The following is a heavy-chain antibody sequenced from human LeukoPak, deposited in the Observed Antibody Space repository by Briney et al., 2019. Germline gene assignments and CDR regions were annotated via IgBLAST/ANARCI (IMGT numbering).Heavy chain of an antibody. Sequence: ASVKVSCKASGGTFSSYAISWVRQAPGQGLEWMGGIIPIFGTANYAQKFQGRVTITADESTSTAYMELSSLRSEDTAVYYCARESKQQLVLLMSGGMDVWGQGTTVTVSS. CDR2: IIPIFGTA. CDR3: ARESKQQLVLLMSGGMDV. J-gene: IGHJ6*02. CDR1: GGTFSSYA. V-gene: IGHV1-69*13. D-gene: IGHD6-6*01.